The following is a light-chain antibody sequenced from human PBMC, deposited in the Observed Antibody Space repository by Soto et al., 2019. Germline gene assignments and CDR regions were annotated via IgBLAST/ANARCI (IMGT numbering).Light chain of an antibody. CDR1: QSVSSSY. J-gene: IGKJ5*01. CDR3: QQYGSSPIT. CDR2: GTS. Sequence: EIVLTQSPGTLSLSPGERATLSCRASQSVSSSYLGWYQQKPGQAPRLLIFGTSRRATGIPDRFSGSGSGTDFTLTISRLEPEDFAVYYCQQYGSSPITFGQGTRLEIK. V-gene: IGKV3-20*01.